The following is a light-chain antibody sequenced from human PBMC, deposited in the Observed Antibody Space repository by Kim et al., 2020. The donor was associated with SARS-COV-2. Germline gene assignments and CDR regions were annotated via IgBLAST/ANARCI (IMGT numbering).Light chain of an antibody. V-gene: IGLV1-51*01. CDR3: GTWDSSLSPNWV. Sequence: QQGTNSCSGSSSNSGNNYVSWYQQFPGTAPKHLSYDNNKRPAGIPDRVSGSESGTSATLGITGLQTGDEADYYCGTWDSSLSPNWVFGGGTQLTVL. J-gene: IGLJ3*02. CDR1: SSNSGNNY. CDR2: DNN.